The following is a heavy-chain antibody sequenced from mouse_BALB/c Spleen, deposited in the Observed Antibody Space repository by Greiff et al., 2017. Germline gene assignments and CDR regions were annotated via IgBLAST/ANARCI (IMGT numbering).Heavy chain of an antibody. J-gene: IGHJ3*01. V-gene: IGHV1S29*02. CDR1: GYTFTDYN. CDR2: IYPYNGGT. Sequence: VQLQQSGPELVKPGASVKISCKASGYTFTDYNMHWVKQSHGKSLEWIGYIYPYNGGTGYNQKFKSKATLTVDNSSSTAYMELRSLTSEDSAVYYCARGPAWFAYWGQGTLVTVSA. CDR3: ARGPAWFAY.